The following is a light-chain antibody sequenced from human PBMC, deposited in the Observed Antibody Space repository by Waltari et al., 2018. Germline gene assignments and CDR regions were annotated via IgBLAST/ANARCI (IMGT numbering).Light chain of an antibody. V-gene: IGKV1-39*01. Sequence: DIQMTQSPSSLSASVGDRVNITCRASQSISSYLNWYQQKPGKAPKLLIYAASSLQSGVPSRFSGSGSVTDFTLTISSLQPEDFATYYCQQSYSTPWTFGQGTKVETK. CDR2: AAS. CDR3: QQSYSTPWT. J-gene: IGKJ1*01. CDR1: QSISSY.